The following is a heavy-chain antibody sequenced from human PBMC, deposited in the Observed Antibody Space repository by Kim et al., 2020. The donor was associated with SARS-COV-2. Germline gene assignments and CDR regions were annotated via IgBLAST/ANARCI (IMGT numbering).Heavy chain of an antibody. V-gene: IGHV4-34*01. CDR3: ASQLRSSGWYFDY. D-gene: IGHD6-19*01. Sequence: YNPSLKSRVTISVATSKNQFSLKLSSVTAADTAVYYCASQLRSSGWYFDYWGQGTLVTVSS. J-gene: IGHJ4*02.